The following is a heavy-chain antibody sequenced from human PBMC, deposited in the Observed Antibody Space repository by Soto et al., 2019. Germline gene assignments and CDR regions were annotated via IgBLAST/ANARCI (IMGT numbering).Heavy chain of an antibody. D-gene: IGHD3-3*01. Sequence: QVQLVQSGAEVKKPGASVKVSCKASGYTFTSYDINWVRQATGQGLERMGWMNPNSGNTGYAQKFQGRVTRTRNTSISTAHMELSSLRSEDTAVYYCARGPYYDFWSGYHYYGMDVWGQGTTVTVSS. CDR1: GYTFTSYD. J-gene: IGHJ6*02. CDR3: ARGPYYDFWSGYHYYGMDV. V-gene: IGHV1-8*01. CDR2: MNPNSGNT.